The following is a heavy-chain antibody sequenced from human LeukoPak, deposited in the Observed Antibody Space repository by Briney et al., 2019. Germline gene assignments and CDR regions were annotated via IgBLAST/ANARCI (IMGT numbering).Heavy chain of an antibody. CDR1: GFTFSNYA. J-gene: IGHJ4*02. Sequence: GGSLRLSCAASGFTFSNYAMYWVRQAPGKGLEYVSAISSNGGSTDYANSVKGRFTISRDNSKNRLFLQMGSLRAEDMAVYYCVRGGYYDSSGSFEYWGQGTLVTVSS. CDR3: VRGGYYDSSGSFEY. CDR2: ISSNGGST. V-gene: IGHV3-64*01. D-gene: IGHD3-22*01.